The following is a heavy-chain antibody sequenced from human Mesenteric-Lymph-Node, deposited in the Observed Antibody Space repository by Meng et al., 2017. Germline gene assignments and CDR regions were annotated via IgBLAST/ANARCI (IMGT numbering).Heavy chain of an antibody. J-gene: IGHJ6*02. Sequence: SVKVSCKASGGTFSSYAISWVRQAPGQGLEWMGGIIPIFGTANYAQKFQGRVTITADKSTSTAYMELSSLRSEDTAVYYCASRSLTVVTPSLGYYGMDVWGQGPTVTVSS. CDR2: IIPIFGTA. CDR1: GGTFSSYA. CDR3: ASRSLTVVTPSLGYYGMDV. D-gene: IGHD4-23*01. V-gene: IGHV1-69*06.